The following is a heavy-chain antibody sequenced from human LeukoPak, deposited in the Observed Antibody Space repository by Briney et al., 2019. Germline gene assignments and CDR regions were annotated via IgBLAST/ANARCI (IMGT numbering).Heavy chain of an antibody. CDR3: ASTRGFFDY. CDR2: IYTSGTT. V-gene: IGHV4-61*02. J-gene: IGHJ4*02. CDR1: GGSISSGSYY. Sequence: PSQTLSLTCTVSGGSISSGSYYWSWIRQPAGKGLEWIGRIYTSGTTNYNPSLKSRVTISVYTSKNQFSLKLSSVTAADTAVYYCASTRGFFDYWGQGTLVTVSS.